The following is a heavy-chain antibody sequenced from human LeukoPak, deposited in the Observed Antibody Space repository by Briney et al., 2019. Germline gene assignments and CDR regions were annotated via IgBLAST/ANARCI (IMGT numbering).Heavy chain of an antibody. CDR2: IYYSGST. J-gene: IGHJ4*02. CDR3: ARQTSSSWYYFDY. D-gene: IGHD6-13*01. CDR1: GGSISSYY. Sequence: SETLSLICTVSGGSISSYYWSWIRQPPGKGLEWIGYIYYSGSTNYNPSLKSRVTISVDTSKNQFSLKLSSVTAADTAVYYCARQTSSSWYYFDYWGQGTLVTVSS. V-gene: IGHV4-59*08.